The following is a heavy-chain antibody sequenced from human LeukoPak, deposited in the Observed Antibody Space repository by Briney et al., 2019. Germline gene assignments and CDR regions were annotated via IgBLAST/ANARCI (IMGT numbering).Heavy chain of an antibody. V-gene: IGHV1-2*05. J-gene: IGHJ4*02. CDR1: GYTFTGYY. Sequence: ASVKVSCKASGYTFTGYYMHWVRQAPGQGLEWMGRINPNSGGTNYAQKFRGRVTMTRDTSISTAYMELSRLRSDDTVVYYCARAMVRGVITPDYWGQGTLVTVSS. D-gene: IGHD3-10*01. CDR3: ARAMVRGVITPDY. CDR2: INPNSGGT.